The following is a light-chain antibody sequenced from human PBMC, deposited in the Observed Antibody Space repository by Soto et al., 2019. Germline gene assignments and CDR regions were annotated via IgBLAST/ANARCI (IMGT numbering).Light chain of an antibody. V-gene: IGLV1-44*01. CDR1: SSNIGSNT. CDR2: SNS. J-gene: IGLJ3*02. Sequence: QSVLTQPPSASGTPGQRVTISCSGSSSNIGSNTVNWYQQLPGTAPKLLIYSNSQRPSGVPDRFSGSKSGTSASLAISGLQSEYEADYYCAAWDDSLNGWVFGGGTKLTVL. CDR3: AAWDDSLNGWV.